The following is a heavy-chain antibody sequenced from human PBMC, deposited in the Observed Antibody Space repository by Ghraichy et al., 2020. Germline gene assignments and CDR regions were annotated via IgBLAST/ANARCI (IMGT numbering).Heavy chain of an antibody. J-gene: IGHJ4*02. CDR3: ARKVWNSIDY. Sequence: GGSLRLSCAASGFSFSIYAMNWVRQAPGKGLEWLAYISTSGDNILYADSVKGRFTISRDNAQNSLYLQMSSLRGEDTAVYYCARKVWNSIDYWGQGTLVTVSS. D-gene: IGHD1-7*01. CDR2: ISTSGDNI. V-gene: IGHV3-48*04. CDR1: GFSFSIYA.